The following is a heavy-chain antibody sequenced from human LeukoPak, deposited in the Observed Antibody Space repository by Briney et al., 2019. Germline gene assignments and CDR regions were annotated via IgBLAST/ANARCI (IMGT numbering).Heavy chain of an antibody. CDR2: IYTSGST. CDR3: ARRMYYYDSSGYYHDAFDI. J-gene: IGHJ3*02. CDR1: GGSISSYY. D-gene: IGHD3-22*01. V-gene: IGHV4-4*07. Sequence: SETLSLTCTVSGGSISSYYWSWIRQPAGNGLEWIGRIYTSGSTNYNPSLKSRVTMSVDTSKNQFSLKLSSVTAADTAVYYCARRMYYYDSSGYYHDAFDIWGQGTMVTVSS.